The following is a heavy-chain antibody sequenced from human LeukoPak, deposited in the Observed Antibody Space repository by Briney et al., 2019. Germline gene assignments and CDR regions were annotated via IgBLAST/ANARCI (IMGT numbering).Heavy chain of an antibody. Sequence: GGSLRLSCAASGFTFSSYAMHWVRQAPGKGLEWVAVISYDGSNKYYADSVKGRFTISRDNSKNTLYLQMNSLRAEDTAVYYCAKLKQWQPQRYFFEYWGQGALVTVAS. CDR2: ISYDGSNK. J-gene: IGHJ4*02. CDR3: AKLKQWQPQRYFFEY. CDR1: GFTFSSYA. D-gene: IGHD6-19*01. V-gene: IGHV3-30-3*02.